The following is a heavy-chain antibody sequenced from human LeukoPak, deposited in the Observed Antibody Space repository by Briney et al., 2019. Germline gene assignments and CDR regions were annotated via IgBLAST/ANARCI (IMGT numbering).Heavy chain of an antibody. CDR2: IIPTFGTA. CDR3: ARSPGEMATMFDY. J-gene: IGHJ4*02. CDR1: GGTFSSYA. Sequence: GASVKVSCKASGGTFSSYAISWVRQAPGQGLEWMGGIIPTFGTANHAQKFQGRVTITTDESTSTAYMELSSLRSEDTAVYYCARSPGEMATMFDYWGQGTLVTVSS. D-gene: IGHD5-24*01. V-gene: IGHV1-69*05.